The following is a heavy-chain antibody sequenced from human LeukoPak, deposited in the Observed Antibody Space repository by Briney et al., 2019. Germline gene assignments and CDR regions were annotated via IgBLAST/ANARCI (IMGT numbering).Heavy chain of an antibody. J-gene: IGHJ4*02. Sequence: PGGSLRLSCAASGFTFSIYWMSWVRQAPGKGLEWVANIKLDGSEKDYVDSVKGRFTISRDNAKNSLYLQMNSLRVEDTAVYYCVRKYGGDSGWGQGTLVTVSS. D-gene: IGHD2-21*02. CDR3: VRKYGGDSG. CDR1: GFTFSIYW. CDR2: IKLDGSEK. V-gene: IGHV3-7*01.